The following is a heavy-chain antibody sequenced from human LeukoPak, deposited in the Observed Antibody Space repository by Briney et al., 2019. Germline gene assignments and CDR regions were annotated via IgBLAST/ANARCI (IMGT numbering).Heavy chain of an antibody. J-gene: IGHJ4*02. CDR1: GNPFGNYW. CDR2: IYGDDFDT. V-gene: IGHV5-51*01. Sequence: GESLKISFKVLGNPFGNYWIAWGRQSSGKGLGGMGIIYGDDFDTRYSPSFQGQVTISADKSNRTAYLHWSSLKASDTAIYFCARSEWLLPRGGFDFWGQGTRVVVSS. CDR3: ARSEWLLPRGGFDF. D-gene: IGHD3-3*01.